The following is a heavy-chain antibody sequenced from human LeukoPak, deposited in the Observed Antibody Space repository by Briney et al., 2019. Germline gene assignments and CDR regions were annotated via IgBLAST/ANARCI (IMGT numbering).Heavy chain of an antibody. CDR2: ISGSGGST. J-gene: IGHJ4*02. Sequence: GGSLRLSCAASGITFSAYSMNWIRQAPGKGLEWVSAISGSGGSTYYADSVKGRFTISRDNSKNTLYLQMNSLRAEDTAVYYCAKGESYYYDSSGYDDYWGQGTLVTVSS. D-gene: IGHD3-22*01. CDR3: AKGESYYYDSSGYDDY. CDR1: GITFSAYS. V-gene: IGHV3-23*01.